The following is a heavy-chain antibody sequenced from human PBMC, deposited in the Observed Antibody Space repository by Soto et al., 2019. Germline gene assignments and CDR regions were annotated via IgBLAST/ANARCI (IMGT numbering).Heavy chain of an antibody. J-gene: IGHJ4*02. CDR1: GGTFSRYA. CDR3: ARERCGDYFDY. V-gene: IGHV1-69*13. Sequence: SVQVSCQACGGTFSRYAIIWVRQAPGQGLEWIGEIIHSFGTANYAHKYQGRVTITADESTRTAYMEPSRLRSEDTAVYYCARERCGDYFDYWGQGTLVTVSS. CDR2: IIHSFGTA. D-gene: IGHD2-15*01.